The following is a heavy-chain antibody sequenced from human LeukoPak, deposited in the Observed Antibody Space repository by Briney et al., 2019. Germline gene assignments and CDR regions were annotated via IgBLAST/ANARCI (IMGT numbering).Heavy chain of an antibody. V-gene: IGHV3-48*02. CDR1: GFTFSSFT. Sequence: GGSLRLSCAASGFTFSSFTMNWARQVPGKGLEWISYISLGNSTMFYADSVKGRFTISRDNAKNSLYLQMNSLRYDDTAVYYCARVGNGRSWDYWGQGTLVSVSS. D-gene: IGHD2-15*01. J-gene: IGHJ4*02. CDR2: ISLGNSTM. CDR3: ARVGNGRSWDY.